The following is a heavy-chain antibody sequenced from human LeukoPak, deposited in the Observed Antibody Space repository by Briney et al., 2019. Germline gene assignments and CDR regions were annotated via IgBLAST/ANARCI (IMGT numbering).Heavy chain of an antibody. V-gene: IGHV3-48*04. CDR1: GFSFSNYN. J-gene: IGHJ4*02. D-gene: IGHD5-18*01. Sequence: PGGSLRLSCAASGFSFSNYNMNWVRQAPGKGLEWVSYISSSGNIIYSADSVKGRFTISRDNAKNSLYLQINSLRAEDTAVYYCARATAADTAMIYFDYWGQGTLVTVSS. CDR2: ISSSGNII. CDR3: ARATAADTAMIYFDY.